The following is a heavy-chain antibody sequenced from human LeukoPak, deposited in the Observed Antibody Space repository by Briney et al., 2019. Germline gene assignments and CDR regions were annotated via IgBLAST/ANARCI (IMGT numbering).Heavy chain of an antibody. D-gene: IGHD3-16*02. J-gene: IGHJ1*01. CDR2: MNPNSGNT. CDR3: VVVEVWGSYRYEYFQH. Sequence: ASVKVSCKASGYTYTSYDINWVRQATGQGLEWMGWMNPNSGNTGYAQKFQGRVTMTRNTSISTAYMELSSLRSEDTAVYYCVVVEVWGSYRYEYFQHWGQGTLVTVSS. CDR1: GYTYTSYD. V-gene: IGHV1-8*01.